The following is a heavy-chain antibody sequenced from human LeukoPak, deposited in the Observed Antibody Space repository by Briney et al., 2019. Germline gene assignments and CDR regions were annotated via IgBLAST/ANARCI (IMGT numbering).Heavy chain of an antibody. V-gene: IGHV1-69*05. Sequence: GASVTVSCKASTGTFSSYAISWVRQAPGQGLEWMGGIIPIFGTANYAQKFQGRVTITTDESTSTAYMELSSLRSEDTAVYYCATPGDYDSSGYYYYYYMDVWGKGTTVTVSS. CDR1: TGTFSSYA. D-gene: IGHD3-22*01. CDR2: IIPIFGTA. CDR3: ATPGDYDSSGYYYYYYMDV. J-gene: IGHJ6*03.